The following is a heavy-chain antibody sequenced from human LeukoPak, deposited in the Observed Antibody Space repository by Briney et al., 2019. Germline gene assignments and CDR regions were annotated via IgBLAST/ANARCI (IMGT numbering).Heavy chain of an antibody. J-gene: IGHJ3*02. CDR3: AREDGYNSGVDAFDI. CDR2: IIPIFGTA. Sequence: ASVKVSCKASGGTFSSYAISWVRQAPGQGLEWMGGIIPIFGTANYAQKFQGRVTITTDESTSTAYMELSSLRSEDTAVYYCAREDGYNSGVDAFDIWGQGTMVTVSS. V-gene: IGHV1-69*05. D-gene: IGHD5-24*01. CDR1: GGTFSSYA.